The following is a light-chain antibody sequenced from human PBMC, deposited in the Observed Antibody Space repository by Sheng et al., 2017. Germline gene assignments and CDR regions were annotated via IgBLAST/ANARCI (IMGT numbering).Light chain of an antibody. Sequence: DIQMTQSPSSLSASVGDRVTITCQASQDITTYLNWYQHKPGKAPKLLIYDASNLETGVPSRFSGSGSGTDFTLTITRLEPEDFAVYYCQQYATSTFTFGPGTKVDIK. CDR2: DAS. V-gene: IGKV1-33*01. J-gene: IGKJ3*01. CDR1: QDITTY. CDR3: QQYATSTFT.